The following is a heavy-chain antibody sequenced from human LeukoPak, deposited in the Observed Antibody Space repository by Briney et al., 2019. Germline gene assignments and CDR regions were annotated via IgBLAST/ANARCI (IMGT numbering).Heavy chain of an antibody. CDR2: ISGSAGNT. CDR1: GFTFSSYA. Sequence: GGSLRLSCAASGFTFSSYAMSWVRQAPGKGLEWVSTISGSAGNTFYADSVKGRFTISRDNSKNTLYLQMNSLRAEDTAVYYCAKDHRHYYDSSGYYRGGFDYWGQGTLVTVSS. D-gene: IGHD3-22*01. J-gene: IGHJ4*02. CDR3: AKDHRHYYDSSGYYRGGFDY. V-gene: IGHV3-23*01.